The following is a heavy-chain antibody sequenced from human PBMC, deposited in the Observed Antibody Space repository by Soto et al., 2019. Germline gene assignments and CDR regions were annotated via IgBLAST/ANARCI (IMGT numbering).Heavy chain of an antibody. Sequence: EVQLLESGGGLVQHGGSLSLSCAASGFTFSSYAMSWVRQAPGKGLEWVSGISGSGGSTYYADSVKGRFTISRDNSKNTLYLQMSSLRAEDTAVYYCAKEYYGSGSSTNAFDIWGQGTMVTVSS. CDR2: ISGSGGST. D-gene: IGHD3-10*01. J-gene: IGHJ3*02. V-gene: IGHV3-23*01. CDR3: AKEYYGSGSSTNAFDI. CDR1: GFTFSSYA.